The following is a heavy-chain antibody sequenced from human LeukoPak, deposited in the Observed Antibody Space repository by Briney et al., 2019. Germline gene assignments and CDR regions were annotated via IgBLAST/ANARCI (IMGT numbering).Heavy chain of an antibody. Sequence: AWGSLRLSCAASGFTFSSYWMSWVRQAPGKGLEWVSVISGGGGSTYYADSMKGRFTISRDNSKNTLYLQMNSLRAEDMAVYYCAKGGYNDVSDYWGQGTLVTVSS. CDR1: GFTFSSYW. CDR3: AKGGYNDVSDY. V-gene: IGHV3-23*01. D-gene: IGHD5-24*01. J-gene: IGHJ4*02. CDR2: ISGGGGST.